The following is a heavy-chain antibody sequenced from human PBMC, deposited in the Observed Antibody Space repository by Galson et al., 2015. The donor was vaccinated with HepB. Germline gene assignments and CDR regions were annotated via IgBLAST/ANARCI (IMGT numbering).Heavy chain of an antibody. J-gene: IGHJ2*01. CDR3: ARDFPNWYFDV. Sequence: SLRLSCAASGFTFSSYAMHWVRQAPGKGLGRVAVISFDGSNKYYTDSVKGRFTDSRDNSDNTLYLEMNNLRGEDTAVYYCARDFPNWYFDVCGRGTLVTVSS. CDR1: GFTFSSYA. CDR2: ISFDGSNK. V-gene: IGHV3-30-3*01.